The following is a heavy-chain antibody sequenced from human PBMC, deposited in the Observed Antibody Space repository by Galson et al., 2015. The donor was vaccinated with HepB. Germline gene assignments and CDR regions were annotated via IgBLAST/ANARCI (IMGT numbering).Heavy chain of an antibody. V-gene: IGHV1-18*01. Sequence: SVKVSCKASGYTFTSYGISWVRQAPGQGLEWMGWISAYNGNTNYAQKLQGRVTMTTDTSTSTAYMELRSLRSDDTAVYYCARDSRWSHRTYYYYGMDVWGQGTTVTVSS. CDR2: ISAYNGNT. D-gene: IGHD2-15*01. CDR1: GYTFTSYG. J-gene: IGHJ6*02. CDR3: ARDSRWSHRTYYYYGMDV.